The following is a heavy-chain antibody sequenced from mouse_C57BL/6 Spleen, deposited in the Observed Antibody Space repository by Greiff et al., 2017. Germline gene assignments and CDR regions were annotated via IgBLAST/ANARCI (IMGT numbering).Heavy chain of an antibody. D-gene: IGHD2-1*01. Sequence: EVQRVESEGGLVQPGSSMKLSCTASGFTFSDYYMAWVRQVPEKGLEWVANINYDGSSTYYLDSLKSRFIISRDNAKNILYLQMSSLKSEDTATYYCAREGGNSPYWYFDVWGTGTTVTVSS. V-gene: IGHV5-16*01. CDR1: GFTFSDYY. CDR2: INYDGSST. J-gene: IGHJ1*03. CDR3: AREGGNSPYWYFDV.